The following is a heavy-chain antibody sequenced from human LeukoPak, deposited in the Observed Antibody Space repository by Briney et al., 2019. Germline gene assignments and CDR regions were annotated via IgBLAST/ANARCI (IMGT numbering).Heavy chain of an antibody. CDR3: ARGTWDSSGWYYGY. CDR2: IIPNFGTA. Sequence: ASVKVSCKASGCTSRFYGITWVRQAPGHGLEWMGGIIPNFGTANYAQKFQGRVAITADESISTAYLELSSLRSDDTAVYYCARGTWDSSGWYYGYWGQGTLVTVSS. CDR1: GCTSRFYG. V-gene: IGHV1-69*13. D-gene: IGHD6-19*01. J-gene: IGHJ4*02.